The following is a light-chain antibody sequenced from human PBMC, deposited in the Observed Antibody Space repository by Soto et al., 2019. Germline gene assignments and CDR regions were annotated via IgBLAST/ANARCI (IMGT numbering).Light chain of an antibody. Sequence: EIVLTQSPGILSLSPGERATLSCRASQSVSNDFLAWYQQKPGQAPRLLIYGASTRATDVPDRFGGSGSGTDFTLTINRVEPEDFAVYFCQQYAGSPRTFGQGTKVDIK. CDR3: QQYAGSPRT. CDR2: GAS. CDR1: QSVSNDF. V-gene: IGKV3-20*01. J-gene: IGKJ1*01.